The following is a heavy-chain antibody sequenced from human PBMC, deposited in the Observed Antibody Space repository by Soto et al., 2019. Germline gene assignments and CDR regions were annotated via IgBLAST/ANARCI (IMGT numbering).Heavy chain of an antibody. Sequence: ETLSLTCTVSGGSISSYYWSWIRQPPGKGLEWIGYIYYSGSTNYNPSLKSRVTISVDTSKNQFSLKLSSVTAADTAVYYCARASTVTTRGSRNNWFDPWGKGTLVTVSS. CDR1: GGSISSYY. V-gene: IGHV4-59*08. CDR3: ARASTVTTRGSRNNWFDP. D-gene: IGHD4-17*01. CDR2: IYYSGST. J-gene: IGHJ5*02.